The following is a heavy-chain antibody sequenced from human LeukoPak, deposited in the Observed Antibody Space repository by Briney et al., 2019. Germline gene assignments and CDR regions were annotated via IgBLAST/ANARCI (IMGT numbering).Heavy chain of an antibody. CDR2: ISSTSSYI. V-gene: IGHV3-21*01. CDR3: ARARADPDCSGASCYRYTFDI. J-gene: IGHJ3*02. Sequence: GGSLRLSCAASGFIFSIYSMNWVRQAPGKGLEWVSSISSTSSYIYYADSLKGRFTISRDNAKNSLYLQMNSLRAEDTALYYCARARADPDCSGASCYRYTFDIWGQGTMVTVSS. CDR1: GFIFSIYS. D-gene: IGHD2-15*01.